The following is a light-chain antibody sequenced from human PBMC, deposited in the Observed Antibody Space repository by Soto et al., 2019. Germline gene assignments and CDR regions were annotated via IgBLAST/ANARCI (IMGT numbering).Light chain of an antibody. CDR2: EAS. V-gene: IGKV1-12*01. Sequence: DIQMTQAPSSVSASVGDRVTITCRASQGISTWLAWYQQKPGKDPNLLIYEASSLQRGVPSRFSGSGSGTDFNLTISRLQPEDFATYYCQQANSFTITFGQGTRLEIK. J-gene: IGKJ5*01. CDR1: QGISTW. CDR3: QQANSFTIT.